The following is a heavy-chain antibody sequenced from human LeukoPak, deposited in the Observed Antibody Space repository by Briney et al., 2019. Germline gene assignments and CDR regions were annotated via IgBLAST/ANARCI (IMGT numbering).Heavy chain of an antibody. D-gene: IGHD3-9*01. Sequence: GRSLRLSCAASGFTFDDYAMHWVRQAPGKGLEWVSGISWNSGSIGYADSVKGRFTISRDNSKNTLYLQMNSLRAEDTAVYYCARGRQNILTGYYFDYWGQGTLVTVSS. CDR1: GFTFDDYA. CDR2: ISWNSGSI. CDR3: ARGRQNILTGYYFDY. V-gene: IGHV3-9*01. J-gene: IGHJ4*02.